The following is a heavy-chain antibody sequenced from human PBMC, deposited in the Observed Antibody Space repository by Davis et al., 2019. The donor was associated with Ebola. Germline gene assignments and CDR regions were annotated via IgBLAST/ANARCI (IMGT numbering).Heavy chain of an antibody. Sequence: GESLKISCAASGFTFSISGMHWVRQAPGKGLEWVAVISYDGSNKYYADSVKGRFTISRDNSKNTLYLQMNSLRDEDTAVYYCAREIAVAGTECDYWGQGTLVTVSS. J-gene: IGHJ4*02. CDR2: ISYDGSNK. V-gene: IGHV3-30*12. CDR1: GFTFSISG. CDR3: AREIAVAGTECDY. D-gene: IGHD6-19*01.